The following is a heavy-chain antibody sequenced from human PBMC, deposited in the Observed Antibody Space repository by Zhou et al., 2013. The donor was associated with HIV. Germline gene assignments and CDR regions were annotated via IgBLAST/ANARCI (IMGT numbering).Heavy chain of an antibody. CDR3: ARVRYCSGGSCYIHPMGY. CDR2: INPNSGGT. CDR1: GYTFTGYY. V-gene: IGHV1-2*02. J-gene: IGHJ4*02. D-gene: IGHD2-15*01. Sequence: QVQLVQSGAEVKKPGASVKVSCKASGYTFTGYYMHWVRQAPGQGLEWMGWINPNSGGTNYAQKFQGRVTMTRDTSISTAYMELSRLRSDDTAVYYCARVRYCSGGSCYIHPMGYWGQGTLVTVSS.